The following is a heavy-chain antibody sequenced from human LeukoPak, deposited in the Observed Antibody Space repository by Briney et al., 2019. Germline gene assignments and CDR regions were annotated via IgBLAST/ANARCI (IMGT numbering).Heavy chain of an antibody. D-gene: IGHD3-3*01. J-gene: IGHJ5*02. CDR3: ARDYDFWSGYTLTNWFDP. Sequence: SQTLSLTCTVPGGSISSGSYYWSWIRQPAGKGLEWIGRIYTSGSTNYNPSLKSRVTISVDTSKNQFSLKLSSVTAADTAVYYCARDYDFWSGYTLTNWFDPWGQGTLVTVSS. CDR1: GGSISSGSYY. CDR2: IYTSGST. V-gene: IGHV4-61*02.